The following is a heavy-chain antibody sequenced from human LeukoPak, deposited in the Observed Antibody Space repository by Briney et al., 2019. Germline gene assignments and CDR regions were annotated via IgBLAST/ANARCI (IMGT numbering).Heavy chain of an antibody. CDR2: IYHSGST. Sequence: SETLSLTCTVFGYSISSGYYWGWIRQPPGKGLEWIGSIYHSGSTYYNPSLKSRVTISVDTSKNQFSLKLSSVTAADTAVYYCARDPGYYYDSSGHEGGFDYWGQGTLVTVSS. CDR1: GYSISSGYY. V-gene: IGHV4-38-2*02. CDR3: ARDPGYYYDSSGHEGGFDY. J-gene: IGHJ4*02. D-gene: IGHD3-22*01.